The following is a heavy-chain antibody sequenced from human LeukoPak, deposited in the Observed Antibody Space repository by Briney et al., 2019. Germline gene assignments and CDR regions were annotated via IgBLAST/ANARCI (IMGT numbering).Heavy chain of an antibody. J-gene: IGHJ6*03. CDR3: ARVFDSGSQAYFYYMDV. CDR1: GGSISSSSHY. D-gene: IGHD3-10*01. V-gene: IGHV4-61*02. CDR2: IYNRGST. Sequence: SQTLSLTCTVSGGSISSSSHYWSWIRQPAGKGLEWIGRIYNRGSTNYNPSLKSRVTISVDTSKNQFSLRLSSVTAADTAVYYCARVFDSGSQAYFYYMDVWGKGTTVTISS.